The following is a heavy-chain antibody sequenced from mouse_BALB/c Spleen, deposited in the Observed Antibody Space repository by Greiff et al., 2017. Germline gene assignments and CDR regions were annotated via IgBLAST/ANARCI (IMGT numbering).Heavy chain of an antibody. J-gene: IGHJ2*01. V-gene: IGHV5-6*01. CDR1: GFTFSSYG. Sequence: EVQLVESGGDLVKPGGSLKLSCAASGFTFSSYGMSWVRQTPDKRLEWVATISSGGSYTYYPDSVKGRFTISRDNAKNTLYLQMSSLKYEDTAMYYCTRIPLVYFDYWGQGTTLTVSS. CDR3: TRIPLVYFDY. CDR2: ISSGGSYT. D-gene: IGHD5-1-1*01.